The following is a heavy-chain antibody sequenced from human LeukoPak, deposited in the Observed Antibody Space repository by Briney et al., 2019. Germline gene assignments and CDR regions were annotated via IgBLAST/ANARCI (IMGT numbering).Heavy chain of an antibody. CDR1: GGSISSSNW. J-gene: IGHJ2*01. CDR2: IYHSGST. CDR3: ARDYVLRFSLTRYFDL. D-gene: IGHD3-3*01. V-gene: IGHV4-4*02. Sequence: SETLSLTCAVSGGSISSSNWWSWVRQPPGKGLEWIGEIYHSGSTNYNPSLKSRVTISVDTSKNQFSLKLSSVTAADTAVYYCARDYVLRFSLTRYFDLWGRGTLVTVSS.